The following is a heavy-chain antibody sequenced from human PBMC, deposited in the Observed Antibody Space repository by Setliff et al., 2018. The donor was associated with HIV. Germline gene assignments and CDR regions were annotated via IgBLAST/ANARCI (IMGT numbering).Heavy chain of an antibody. Sequence: PSETLSLTCTVSGGSISGFYWSWIRQSPGNGLEWIGWIYDSGATKYNPSLKSRATISLETSKMQFSLKLNSVTAADTAVYYCARDNRCIGGVCSPANWFDPWGQGTLVTVSS. CDR1: GGSISGFY. V-gene: IGHV4-59*01. CDR3: ARDNRCIGGVCSPANWFDP. D-gene: IGHD2-8*02. J-gene: IGHJ5*02. CDR2: IYDSGAT.